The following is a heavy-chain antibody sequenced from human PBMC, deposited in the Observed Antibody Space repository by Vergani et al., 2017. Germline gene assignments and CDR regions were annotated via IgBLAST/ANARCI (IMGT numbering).Heavy chain of an antibody. J-gene: IGHJ3*02. CDR2: IWYDGSNK. CDR3: ARDLLRWDYSYAFDI. D-gene: IGHD4-11*01. V-gene: IGHV3-33*08. CDR1: GFTFSSYG. Sequence: VQMVESGGGLVKPGGSLRLSCVASGFTFSSYGMHWVRQAPGKGLEWVAVIWYDGSNKYYADSVKGRFTISRDNSKNTLYLQMNSLRAEDTAVYYCARDLLRWDYSYAFDIWGQGTMVTVSS.